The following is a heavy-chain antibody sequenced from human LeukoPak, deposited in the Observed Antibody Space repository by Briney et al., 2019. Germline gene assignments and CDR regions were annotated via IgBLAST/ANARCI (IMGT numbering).Heavy chain of an antibody. D-gene: IGHD6-6*01. CDR3: ARASDSSSGYFDC. Sequence: GGSLRLSCAASGFTFTSYGMSWVRQAPGKGLEWVSAISGSGGSTYYADSVKGRFTISRDNSKNTLYLQMNSLRAEDTAVYYCARASDSSSGYFDCWGQGTLVTVSS. CDR1: GFTFTSYG. J-gene: IGHJ4*02. CDR2: ISGSGGST. V-gene: IGHV3-23*01.